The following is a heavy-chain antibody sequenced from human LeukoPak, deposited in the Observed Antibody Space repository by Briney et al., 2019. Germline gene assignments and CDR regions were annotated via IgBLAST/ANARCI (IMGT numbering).Heavy chain of an antibody. J-gene: IGHJ6*02. CDR2: INHSGST. Sequence: PSETLSLTCAVYGGSFSGYYWSWIRQPPGKGLEWIGEINHSGSTNYNPSLKSRVTISVDTSKNQFYLKLSSVTAADTAVYYCARAQQQLGLYYYYYGMDVWGQGTTVTVSS. D-gene: IGHD6-13*01. V-gene: IGHV4-34*01. CDR3: ARAQQQLGLYYYYYGMDV. CDR1: GGSFSGYY.